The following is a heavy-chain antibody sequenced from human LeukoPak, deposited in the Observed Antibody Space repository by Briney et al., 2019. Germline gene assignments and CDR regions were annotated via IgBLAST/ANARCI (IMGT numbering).Heavy chain of an antibody. Sequence: GGSLRLSCAASGFTFSSYWMHWVRQAPGKGLVWVSRINSDGSSTSYADSVKGRFTISRDNAKNTLYLQMNSLRAEDTAVYYCAREILAPGKTHDYWGQGTLVTVSS. CDR3: AREILAPGKTHDY. V-gene: IGHV3-74*01. J-gene: IGHJ4*02. CDR1: GFTFSSYW. CDR2: INSDGSST.